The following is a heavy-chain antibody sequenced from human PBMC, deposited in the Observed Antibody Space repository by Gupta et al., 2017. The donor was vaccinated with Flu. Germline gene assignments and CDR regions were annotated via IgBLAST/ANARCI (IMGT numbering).Heavy chain of an antibody. J-gene: IGHJ4*02. CDR2: IKSNPDGGTT. CDR3: TTWYDSSGYYYESGY. D-gene: IGHD3-22*01. V-gene: IGHV3-15*01. CDR1: GFTFSNAW. Sequence: EVQLVESGGGLVKPGGSLRLSCAASGFTFSNAWMSWVRQAPGKGLEWVGRIKSNPDGGTTDYAAPVKGRFTISRDDSKNTLYLQMNSLKTEDTAVYYCTTWYDSSGYYYESGYWGQGTLVTVSS.